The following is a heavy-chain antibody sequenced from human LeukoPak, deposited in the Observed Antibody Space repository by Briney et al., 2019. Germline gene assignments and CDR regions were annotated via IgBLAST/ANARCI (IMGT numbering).Heavy chain of an antibody. Sequence: ASVKVSCKASEYTFTDYYMHWVRQAPGQGLEWMGWINPNSGGTNYAQKFQGRVTLTRDTSISTAYMELSRLRSDDTAVYYCASLTYYSDSSGYYYIHWGQGALVNVSP. V-gene: IGHV1-2*02. J-gene: IGHJ4*02. CDR3: ASLTYYSDSSGYYYIH. CDR1: EYTFTDYY. D-gene: IGHD3-22*01. CDR2: INPNSGGT.